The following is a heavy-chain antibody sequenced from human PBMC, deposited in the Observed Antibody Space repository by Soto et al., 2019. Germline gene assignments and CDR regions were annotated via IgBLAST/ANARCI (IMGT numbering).Heavy chain of an antibody. Sequence: ASVKVSCKASGGTFSTYDISWVRQAPGQGLEWTGGIIPLLDIEHHSEKVQGRVTITADESTSTFYMELSSLRFEDTAVYYCAHEAGHERGFDPWGQGTLVTVSS. D-gene: IGHD6-13*01. J-gene: IGHJ5*02. CDR2: IIPLLDIE. CDR3: AHEAGHERGFDP. V-gene: IGHV1-69*10. CDR1: GGTFSTYD.